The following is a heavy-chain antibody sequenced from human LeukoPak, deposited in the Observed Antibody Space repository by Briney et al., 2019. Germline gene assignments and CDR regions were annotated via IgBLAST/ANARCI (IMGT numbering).Heavy chain of an antibody. D-gene: IGHD6-13*01. J-gene: IGHJ6*02. CDR1: VFTFRSYG. CDR3: AKDSSSSNYYYDLDV. V-gene: IGHV3-30*02. Sequence: GGSLRLSCVASVFTFRSYGMRCVRPAPGKGLEWVSFISYDGANKYYADSVKGRFTISRDNSKNTLYMQMNTLRGDDTGMYFCAKDSSSSNYYYDLDVWGQGTTVTVSS. CDR2: ISYDGANK.